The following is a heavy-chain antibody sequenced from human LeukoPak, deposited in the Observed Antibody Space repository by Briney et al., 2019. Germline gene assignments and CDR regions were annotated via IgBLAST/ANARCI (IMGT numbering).Heavy chain of an antibody. J-gene: IGHJ4*02. V-gene: IGHV3-43*01. CDR3: AKGYYGSGSYYDAWMLYFDY. CDR1: GFTFDDYT. Sequence: PGGSLRLSCAASGFTFDDYTMHWVRQAPGKGLEWVSLISWDGGSTYYADSVKGRFTISRDNSKNSLYLQMNSLRTEDTALYYCAKGYYGSGSYYDAWMLYFDYWGQGTLVTVSS. CDR2: ISWDGGST. D-gene: IGHD3-10*01.